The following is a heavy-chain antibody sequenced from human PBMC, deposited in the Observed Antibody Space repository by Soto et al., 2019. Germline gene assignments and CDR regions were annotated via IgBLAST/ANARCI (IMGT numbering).Heavy chain of an antibody. CDR2: IYSGGST. J-gene: IGHJ6*02. Sequence: EVQLVETGGGLIQPGGSLRLSCAASGFTVSSNYMSWVRQAPGKGLEWVSVIYSGGSTYYADSVKGRFTISRDNSKNTRYLQMNSLRAEDTAVYYCARSKHLPGYRGYYYGMDVWGQGTTVTVSS. V-gene: IGHV3-53*02. CDR3: ARSKHLPGYRGYYYGMDV. CDR1: GFTVSSNY. D-gene: IGHD5-18*01.